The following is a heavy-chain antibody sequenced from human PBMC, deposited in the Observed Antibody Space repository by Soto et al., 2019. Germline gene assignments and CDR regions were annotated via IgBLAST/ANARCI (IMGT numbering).Heavy chain of an antibody. J-gene: IGHJ4*02. V-gene: IGHV1-46*01. CDR2: INPSGGST. CDR1: GYTFTRYY. CDR3: ARDPDVLRFLEWLPRLGNY. Sequence: ASVKGSLKASGYTFTRYYMHWLRQATGQGLEWMGIINPSGGSTSYAQKFQGRVTMTRDTSTSTVYMELSSLRSEDTAVYYCARDPDVLRFLEWLPRLGNYWGQGTLVTVSS. D-gene: IGHD3-3*01.